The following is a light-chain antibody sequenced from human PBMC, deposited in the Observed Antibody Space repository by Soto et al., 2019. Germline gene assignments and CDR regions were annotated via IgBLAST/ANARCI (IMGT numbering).Light chain of an antibody. J-gene: IGLJ3*02. Sequence: QSALTQPPSASGSPGQSVTISCTGSSSDVVGYNYVSWYQQHPGKAPKLMIYEVSKRPSGVPDRFSGSKSGNTASLTVSGLPAEDEADYYCSSYAGSNNLLFGGGTKLTVL. CDR1: SSDVVGYNY. CDR2: EVS. CDR3: SSYAGSNNLL. V-gene: IGLV2-8*01.